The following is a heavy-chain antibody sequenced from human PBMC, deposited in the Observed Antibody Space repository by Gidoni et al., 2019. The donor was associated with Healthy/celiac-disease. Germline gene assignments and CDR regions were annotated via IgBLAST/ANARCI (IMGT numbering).Heavy chain of an antibody. CDR3: AKPAMIFRGGSCYNGGFDY. J-gene: IGHJ4*02. CDR2: ISGSGGST. D-gene: IGHD2-15*01. Sequence: EVQLLESGGGLVEPGGSLSLSCAASGFTFSSYAMSWVRQAQVKGMEAVPAISGSGGSTYYADSVKSRFTTSIDISKNTLYLQMNSLIADDAALYYSAKPAMIFRGGSCYNGGFDYWGQGTLVTVSS. V-gene: IGHV3-23*01. CDR1: GFTFSSYA.